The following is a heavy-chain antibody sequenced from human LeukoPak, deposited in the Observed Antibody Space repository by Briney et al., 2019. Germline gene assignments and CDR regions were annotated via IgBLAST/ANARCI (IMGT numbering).Heavy chain of an antibody. CDR3: ARHCCSSPSCFRSDYLQH. CDR2: IYPDDSDT. D-gene: IGHD2-2*01. V-gene: IGHV5-51*01. CDR1: GYSFTSYC. Sequence: GESLKISCKVSGYSFTSYCIACVRQMPGKGLEWMGIIYPDDSDTRYSPSFQGQVTISADKSVSTAYLQWSSLKASDTAMYYCARHCCSSPSCFRSDYLQHWGQGTLVTVSS. J-gene: IGHJ1*01.